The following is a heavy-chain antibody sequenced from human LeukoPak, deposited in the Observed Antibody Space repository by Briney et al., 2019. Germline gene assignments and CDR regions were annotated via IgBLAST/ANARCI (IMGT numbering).Heavy chain of an antibody. CDR1: GFTFSNYA. V-gene: IGHV3-23*01. J-gene: IGHJ4*02. CDR2: ISGSGNST. Sequence: PGGSLRLSCAASGFTFSNYAMSWVRRAPGKGLEWLSSISGSGNSTYYADSVKGRFTISRDNSKNTLYLQMNSLRAEDTAMYYCAKRGPSVTTESYYFDYWGQGSLVPVSS. D-gene: IGHD4-17*01. CDR3: AKRGPSVTTESYYFDY.